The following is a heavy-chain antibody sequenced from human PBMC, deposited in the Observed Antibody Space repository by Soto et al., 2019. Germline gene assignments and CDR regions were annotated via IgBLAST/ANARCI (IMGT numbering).Heavy chain of an antibody. Sequence: QVQLVQSGPEVKKPGASVKVACQTSGYSFSNYDISWVRQAPGQGLEWMGWISTDTGNTNYAERFQGRATMTTDTSTTTAYLELRSLTSDDTAMYYCARGDFHGCFYYWGQGTLVPVSS. CDR3: ARGDFHGCFYY. V-gene: IGHV1-18*04. J-gene: IGHJ4*02. D-gene: IGHD2-2*03. CDR1: GYSFSNYD. CDR2: ISTDTGNT.